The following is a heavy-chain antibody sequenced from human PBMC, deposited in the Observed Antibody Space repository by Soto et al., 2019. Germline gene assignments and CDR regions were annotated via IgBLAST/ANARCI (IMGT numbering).Heavy chain of an antibody. CDR2: ISESGGRT. CDR3: AKDRATIYGVVWKYGMDV. CDR1: GFKFSSYA. Sequence: EVQLLESGGGLVQPGGSLRLSCAASGFKFSSYAMAWVRQAPGKGLEWVSGISESGGRTNYADSVRGRFTISRDNSKNTVDLLMISLRVEDTARYYCAKDRATIYGVVWKYGMDVWGQGTTVSVFS. J-gene: IGHJ6*01. D-gene: IGHD3-3*01. V-gene: IGHV3-23*01.